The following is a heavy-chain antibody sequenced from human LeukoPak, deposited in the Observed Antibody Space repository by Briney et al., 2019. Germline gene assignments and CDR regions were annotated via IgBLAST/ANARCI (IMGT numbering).Heavy chain of an antibody. J-gene: IGHJ4*02. CDR1: GGSISSGSYY. V-gene: IGHV4-61*02. D-gene: IGHD5-24*01. CDR3: ARTLQFHYYFDY. Sequence: PSQTLSLTCTVSGGSISSGSYYWSWIRQPAGKGLEWIGRIYTSGSTNYNPSLKSRVTISVDTSKNQFSLKLSSVTAADTAVYNCARTLQFHYYFDYWGQGTLVTVSS. CDR2: IYTSGST.